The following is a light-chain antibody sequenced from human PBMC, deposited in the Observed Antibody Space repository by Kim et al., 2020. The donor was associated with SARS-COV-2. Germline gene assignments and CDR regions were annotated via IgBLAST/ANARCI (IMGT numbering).Light chain of an antibody. CDR3: QVWDSSTDYRV. CDR2: NDD. J-gene: IGLJ3*02. Sequence: SYELTQPPSVSVAPGETARLTCGADFIGDKSVHWYRQKAGQAPMMVIYNDDARPSGIPERFSGSNSGNTATLTISRVDAGDEADYYCQVWDSSTDYRVFGGGTQLTVL. V-gene: IGLV3-21*04. CDR1: FIGDKS.